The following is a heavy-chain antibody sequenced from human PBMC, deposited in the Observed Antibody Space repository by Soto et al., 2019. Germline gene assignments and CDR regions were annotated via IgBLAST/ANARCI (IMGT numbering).Heavy chain of an antibody. J-gene: IGHJ6*01. CDR2: INHSGST. CDR3: ARGRTSPGYHYYYDMDV. V-gene: IGHV4-34*01. Sequence: SETLSLTCGVYGGSFSGYYWRWNRQPPWKGLEWIGQINHSGSTNYNPSLKSRVTISVDTSKNQFSLKLNSVTAADRAVYSCARGRTSPGYHYYYDMDVWGQGTTVTVS. CDR1: GGSFSGYY. D-gene: IGHD1-7*01.